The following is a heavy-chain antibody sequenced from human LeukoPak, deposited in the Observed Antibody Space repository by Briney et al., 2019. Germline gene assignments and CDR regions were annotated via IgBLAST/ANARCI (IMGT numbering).Heavy chain of an antibody. J-gene: IGHJ4*02. D-gene: IGHD6-19*01. Sequence: SVKVSCKASGGTFSSYAISWLRQAPGQGLEWMGGIIPIFGTANYAQKFQGRVTITTDESTSTAYMELSSLRSEDTAVYYCARRDSSGWYVRDYWGQGTLVTVSS. CDR1: GGTFSSYA. CDR3: ARRDSSGWYVRDY. V-gene: IGHV1-69*05. CDR2: IIPIFGTA.